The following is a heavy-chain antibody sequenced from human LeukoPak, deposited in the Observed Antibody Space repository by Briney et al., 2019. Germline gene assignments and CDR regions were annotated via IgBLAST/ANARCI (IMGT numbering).Heavy chain of an antibody. Sequence: SVKVSCKASGGTFTSYAISWVRQAPGQGREWRGRIIPIVGIANYAQKFQGRVTITTDKSTSTAYMELRSLRSEDTAVDYCARGGYCSGGNCPLVFDYWGQGTLVTVSS. J-gene: IGHJ4*02. CDR3: ARGGYCSGGNCPLVFDY. D-gene: IGHD2-15*01. V-gene: IGHV1-69*04. CDR1: GGTFTSYA. CDR2: IIPIVGIA.